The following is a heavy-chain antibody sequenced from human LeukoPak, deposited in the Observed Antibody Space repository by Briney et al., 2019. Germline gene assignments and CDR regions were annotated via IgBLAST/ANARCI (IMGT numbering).Heavy chain of an antibody. CDR1: GGTFSSYA. Sequence: SVKVSCKASGGTFSSYAISWVRQAPGQGLEWMGGIIPIFDTANYAQKFQGRVTITADKSTSTAYMELSSLRSEDTAVYYCARQTRPQEGWFDPWGQGTLVTVSS. CDR3: ARQTRPQEGWFDP. J-gene: IGHJ5*02. V-gene: IGHV1-69*06. CDR2: IIPIFDTA. D-gene: IGHD4-23*01.